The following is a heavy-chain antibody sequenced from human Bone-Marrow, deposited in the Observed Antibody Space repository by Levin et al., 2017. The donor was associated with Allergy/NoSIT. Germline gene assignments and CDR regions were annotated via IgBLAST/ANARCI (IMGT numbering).Heavy chain of an antibody. CDR2: ISYDGSNK. J-gene: IGHJ6*02. CDR1: GFTFSSYA. D-gene: IGHD3-22*01. V-gene: IGHV3-30-3*01. CDR3: ARDHMIYGMDV. Sequence: PGGSLRLSCAASGFTFSSYAMHWVRQAPGKGLEWVAVISYDGSNKYYADSVKGRFTISRDNSKNTLYLQMNSLRAEDTAVYYCARDHMIYGMDVWGQGTTVTVSS.